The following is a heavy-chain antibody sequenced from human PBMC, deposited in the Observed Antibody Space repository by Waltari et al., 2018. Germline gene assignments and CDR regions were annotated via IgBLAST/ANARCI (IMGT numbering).Heavy chain of an antibody. Sequence: QVQLQQWGAGLLKPSETLSLTCAVYGGSFSGYYWSWIRQPPGKGLEWIGEINHSGSTNYNPSLKSRVTISVDTSKNQFSLKLSSVTAADTAVYYCARLGPVQLWLTVGLYYYGMDVWGQGTTVTVSS. V-gene: IGHV4-34*01. CDR2: INHSGST. D-gene: IGHD5-18*01. J-gene: IGHJ6*02. CDR1: GGSFSGYY. CDR3: ARLGPVQLWLTVGLYYYGMDV.